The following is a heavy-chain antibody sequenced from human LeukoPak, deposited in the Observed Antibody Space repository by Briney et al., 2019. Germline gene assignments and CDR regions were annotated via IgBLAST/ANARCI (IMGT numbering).Heavy chain of an antibody. D-gene: IGHD4-17*01. CDR3: ARIEYGDYTYYFDY. CDR2: ISSSGSTI. Sequence: GGSLRLSCAASGFTFSSYWMIWVRQAPGKGLEWVSYISSSGSTIYYADSVKGRFTISRDNAKNSLYLQMNSLRAEDTAVYYCARIEYGDYTYYFDYWGQGTLVTVSS. J-gene: IGHJ4*02. CDR1: GFTFSSYW. V-gene: IGHV3-48*04.